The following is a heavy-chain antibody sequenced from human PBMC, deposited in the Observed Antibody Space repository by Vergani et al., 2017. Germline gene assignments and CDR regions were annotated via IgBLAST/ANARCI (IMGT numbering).Heavy chain of an antibody. CDR3: ARVGTSSNRDYLYY. D-gene: IGHD2-2*01. CDR1: GYTFTEYF. V-gene: IGHV1-2*02. J-gene: IGHJ4*01. Sequence: QVQLVQSGAEVKKPGASVKVSCKASGYTFTEYFMHWVRQAPGKGLEWIGWINPNSGGTNYAQTFQGRVTMTRDTSISTAYMELSNLRSDDTAVYYCARVGTSSNRDYLYYWVQGTLVTVSS. CDR2: INPNSGGT.